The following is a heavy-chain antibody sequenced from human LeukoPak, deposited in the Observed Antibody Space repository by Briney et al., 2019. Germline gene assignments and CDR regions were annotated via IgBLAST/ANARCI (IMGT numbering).Heavy chain of an antibody. CDR3: ASQTETGESYYFDY. D-gene: IGHD7-27*01. CDR1: GGSISSGGYY. CDR2: IYYSGST. Sequence: SQTLSLTCTVSGGSISSGGYYWSWIRQHPGKGLEWIGYIYYSGSTYYNPSLKSRVTISVDASNNQFSLKLSSVTAADTAVYYCASQTETGESYYFDYWGQGTLVTVSS. V-gene: IGHV4-31*03. J-gene: IGHJ4*02.